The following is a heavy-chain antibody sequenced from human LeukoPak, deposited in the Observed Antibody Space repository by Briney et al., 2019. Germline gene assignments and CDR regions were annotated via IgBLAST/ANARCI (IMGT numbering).Heavy chain of an antibody. D-gene: IGHD6-13*01. J-gene: IGHJ6*03. CDR3: ARAGSPPPLGYYYYYMDV. V-gene: IGHV1-8*01. CDR1: GYTFTSYD. Sequence: GASVKVSCKASGYTFTSYDINWVRQATGQGLEWMGWMNPNSGNTGYAQKFQGRVTITRNTSISTAYMELSSLRSEDTAVYYCARAGSPPPLGYYYYYMDVWGKGTTVTVSS. CDR2: MNPNSGNT.